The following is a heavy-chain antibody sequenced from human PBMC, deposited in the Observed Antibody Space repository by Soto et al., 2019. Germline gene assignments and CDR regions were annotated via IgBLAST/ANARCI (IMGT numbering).Heavy chain of an antibody. CDR3: ATMNKRNYYDGMDV. CDR2: INQSGST. V-gene: IGHV4-34*01. Sequence: SETLSLTCAVYGGSFSDYHWSWIRQSPGKGLEWIGEINQSGSTNYNPSLRSRVTISVDTSKNQLSLKLTSMTAADTAVYYCATMNKRNYYDGMDVWGQGTTVTVSS. D-gene: IGHD3-22*01. J-gene: IGHJ6*02. CDR1: GGSFSDYH.